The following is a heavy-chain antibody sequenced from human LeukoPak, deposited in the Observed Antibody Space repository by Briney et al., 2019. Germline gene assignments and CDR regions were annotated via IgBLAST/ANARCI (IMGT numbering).Heavy chain of an antibody. CDR2: INSDARST. CDR1: GFTFSSNG. V-gene: IGHV3-74*01. D-gene: IGHD6-19*01. J-gene: IGHJ5*02. Sequence: PGGSLRLSCGASGFTFSSNGMSWVRQAPGKGLVWVSRINSDARSTSYADSVKGRFTISRDNAKNTLYLQMNSLRAEDTAVYYCARGADTGYSSDSWGQGTLVTVSS. CDR3: ARGADTGYSSDS.